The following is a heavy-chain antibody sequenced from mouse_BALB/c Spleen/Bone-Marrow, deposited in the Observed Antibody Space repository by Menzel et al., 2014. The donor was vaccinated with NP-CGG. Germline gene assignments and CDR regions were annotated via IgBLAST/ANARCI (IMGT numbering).Heavy chain of an antibody. J-gene: IGHJ3*01. Sequence: DVKLVESGGGLVQPGGSLKLSCAASGFTFSSYGMSWVRQTPDKRLVLVATINSNGGSTYYPDSVKGRFTISRDNAKNTLYLQMSSLKSEDTAMYYCARHYYGARWGQGTLVTVSA. D-gene: IGHD1-2*01. CDR3: ARHYYGAR. CDR2: INSNGGST. V-gene: IGHV5-6-3*01. CDR1: GFTFSSYG.